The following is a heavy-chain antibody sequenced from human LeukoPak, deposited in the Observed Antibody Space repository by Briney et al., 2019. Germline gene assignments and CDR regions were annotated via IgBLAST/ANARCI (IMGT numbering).Heavy chain of an antibody. V-gene: IGHV4-61*02. CDR1: GDSISSGSYY. J-gene: IGHJ6*03. CDR3: ARAHRVFVTSYNRYYYHMDV. Sequence: SETLSLTCTVSGDSISSGSYYWSWIRQPAGKGLEWIGRIYTSGSTNYNPSLKSRVPISVDTSKNQFSLKLTSVTAADTAVYYCARAHRVFVTSYNRYYYHMDVWGKGTTVTVSS. CDR2: IYTSGST. D-gene: IGHD1-14*01.